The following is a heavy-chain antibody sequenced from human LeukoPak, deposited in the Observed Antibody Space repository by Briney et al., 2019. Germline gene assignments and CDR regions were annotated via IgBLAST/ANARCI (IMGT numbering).Heavy chain of an antibody. J-gene: IGHJ6*02. CDR2: ITGRSTTI. Sequence: SYITGRSTTIYYADSVKGRFTISRDNAKNSLYLQMNSLRAEDTAVYYCAREAPSGSYGMDVWGQGTTVTVSS. V-gene: IGHV3-48*01. D-gene: IGHD1-26*01. CDR3: AREAPSGSYGMDV.